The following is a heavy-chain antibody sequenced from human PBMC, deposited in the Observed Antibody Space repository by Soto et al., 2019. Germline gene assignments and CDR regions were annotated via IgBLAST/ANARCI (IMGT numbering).Heavy chain of an antibody. V-gene: IGHV3-15*07. CDR2: IKSKANGGTT. CDR3: AYYRDSIGLRHFDY. D-gene: IGHD3-22*01. CDR1: GFTFSDAW. Sequence: EVQLVESGGGLIKPGESLRLSCVASGFTFSDAWMKWVRHAPGKGLEWVGRIKSKANGGTTDYAAPLKGRVTIFRDDSQNTVYLQMDSLKTEDTAVYYCAYYRDSIGLRHFDYWGQGTLVTVSS. J-gene: IGHJ4*02.